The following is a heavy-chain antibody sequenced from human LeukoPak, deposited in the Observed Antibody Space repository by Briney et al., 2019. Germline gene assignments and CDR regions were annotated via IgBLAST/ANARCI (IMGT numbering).Heavy chain of an antibody. D-gene: IGHD6-13*01. J-gene: IGHJ4*02. Sequence: GGSLRLSCAASGFSVSDIYMSWVRQAPGKGLEWVSGIYSGENTYYADSVEGRFTISRDKSRNTVYLQMNSLRAEDTAVYYCARVRYSTSWYFDYWGQGTLVTVSS. CDR1: GFSVSDIY. V-gene: IGHV3-66*02. CDR3: ARVRYSTSWYFDY. CDR2: IYSGENT.